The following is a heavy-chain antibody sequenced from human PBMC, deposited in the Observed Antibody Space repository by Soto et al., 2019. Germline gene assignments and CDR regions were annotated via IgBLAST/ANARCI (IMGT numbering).Heavy chain of an antibody. D-gene: IGHD3-10*01. CDR3: ARGWFGPDV. CDR1: EFTFSGRS. CDR2: IDKVGTDS. J-gene: IGHJ6*03. Sequence: EVQLVESGGGLVQPGGSLRLSCAASEFTFSGRSVRWVRQAPGKGLVWVSGIDKVGTDSTYADSVKGRFTSSRDNAKNTVYLQMNSRRVEDTAVYYCARGWFGPDVWGKGTMVTVSS. V-gene: IGHV3-74*01.